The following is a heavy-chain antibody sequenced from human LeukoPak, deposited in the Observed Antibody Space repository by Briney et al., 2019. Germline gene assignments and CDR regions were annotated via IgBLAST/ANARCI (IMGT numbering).Heavy chain of an antibody. V-gene: IGHV1-2*02. J-gene: IGHJ4*02. CDR3: ARGSPNRGAASNVPNDY. Sequence: GASVKVSCKASGYTFTGYYIHWVRQAPGQGLEWMGWINPNSSGTKNAQRFQGRLTMTGDTSISTAYMELSGLRSDDTAVYYCARGSPNRGAASNVPNDYWGQGTLVTVSS. D-gene: IGHD4-11*01. CDR2: INPNSSGT. CDR1: GYTFTGYY.